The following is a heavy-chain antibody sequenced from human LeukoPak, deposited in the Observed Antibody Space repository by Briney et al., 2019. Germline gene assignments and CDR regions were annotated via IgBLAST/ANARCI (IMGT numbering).Heavy chain of an antibody. CDR1: GFTFSTYW. CDR2: MRRDGNEI. V-gene: IGHV3-7*04. J-gene: IGHJ4*02. Sequence: GSLRLSCSASGFTFSTYWMSWVRQAPGKGLEWVANMRRDGNEIYYLDSVRGRFTISRDNAKNSLYLQMNSLRAEDTAIYYRTRVGYIDEGIDYWGQGTLVTVSS. CDR3: TRVGYIDEGIDY. D-gene: IGHD5-24*01.